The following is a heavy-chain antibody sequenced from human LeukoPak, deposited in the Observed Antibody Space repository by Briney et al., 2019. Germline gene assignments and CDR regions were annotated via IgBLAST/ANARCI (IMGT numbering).Heavy chain of an antibody. CDR1: GFTFSNYA. V-gene: IGHV3-23*01. D-gene: IGHD3-10*01. Sequence: PGGSLRLSCAASGFTFSNYAMSWVRQAPGKGREWVSPISNTGSDTYYADSVKGRFTISRDNSENTLYLQMNNLRAEDTAIHYCAKVPYSDYGSGRPPFMDVWGQGTTVAVSS. CDR3: AKVPYSDYGSGRPPFMDV. J-gene: IGHJ6*02. CDR2: ISNTGSDT.